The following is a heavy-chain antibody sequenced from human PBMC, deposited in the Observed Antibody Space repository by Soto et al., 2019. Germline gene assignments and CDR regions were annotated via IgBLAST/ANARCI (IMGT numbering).Heavy chain of an antibody. J-gene: IGHJ4*02. Sequence: EXQLVESGGGLVQPGGSLRLFCVGXGFTFNDYWMTWVXXAPGKGLDWVATIKGDGTEKYYGDSVRGRFTVSRDNAKXSLYLQMXSLRXXXXAVXXXXRAXIDYXXQGNLVIVSS. CDR3: XRAXIDY. V-gene: IGHV3-7*03. CDR1: GFTFNDYW. CDR2: IKGDGTEK.